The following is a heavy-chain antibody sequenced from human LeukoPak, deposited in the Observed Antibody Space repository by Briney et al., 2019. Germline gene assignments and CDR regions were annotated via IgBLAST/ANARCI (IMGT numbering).Heavy chain of an antibody. V-gene: IGHV3-48*01. D-gene: IGHD5-18*01. Sequence: QPGGSLRLSCEASGFTFSTYSMSWVRQAPGKGLEWVSYISGSSSAIYYADSVKGRFTISRDNAKNSLYLQMNSLRAEDTAVCYCARDSAATAILAFNWFDPWGQGTLVTVSS. CDR3: ARDSAATAILAFNWFDP. J-gene: IGHJ5*02. CDR1: GFTFSTYS. CDR2: ISGSSSAI.